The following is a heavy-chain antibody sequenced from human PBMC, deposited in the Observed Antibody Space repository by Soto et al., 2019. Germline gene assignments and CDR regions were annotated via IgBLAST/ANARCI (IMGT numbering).Heavy chain of an antibody. CDR3: AKDLTPPRVVVAATYPDYYMDV. CDR1: GFTFSSYG. CDR2: ISYDGSNK. J-gene: IGHJ6*03. Sequence: QVQLVESGGGVVQPGRSLRLSCAASGFTFSSYGMHWVRQAPGKGLEWVAVISYDGSNKYYADSVKGRITISRDNSKNTLYLQMNSLRAEDTAVYYCAKDLTPPRVVVAATYPDYYMDVWGKGTTVTVSS. D-gene: IGHD2-15*01. V-gene: IGHV3-30*18.